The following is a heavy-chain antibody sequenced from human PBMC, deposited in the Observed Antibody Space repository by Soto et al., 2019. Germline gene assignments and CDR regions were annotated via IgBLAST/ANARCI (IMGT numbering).Heavy chain of an antibody. CDR3: VKVASMVRAHFDY. CDR2: ITYNGGII. V-gene: IGHV3-9*01. Sequence: EVQLVESGGGLVQPGRSLRLSCVASGFTFDDHAMHWVRQAPGKGLEWVSGITYNGGIIAYADSVKGRFTISRDNAKNSLYLQMNSLSAEDTTLYYCVKVASMVRAHFDYWGQGTLVTVSS. D-gene: IGHD3-10*01. CDR1: GFTFDDHA. J-gene: IGHJ4*02.